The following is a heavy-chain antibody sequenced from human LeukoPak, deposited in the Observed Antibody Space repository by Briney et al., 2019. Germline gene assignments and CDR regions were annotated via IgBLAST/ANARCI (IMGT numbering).Heavy chain of an antibody. Sequence: GGSLRLSCAASGFTFNSYEMNWVRQAPGKGLEWVSYISSSGYTVHYADSVKGRFTISRDNAKNSLYLQMNSLRAEDTAVYYCARGRDGYNMYHFDYWGQGTLVTVSS. CDR3: ARGRDGYNMYHFDY. J-gene: IGHJ4*02. D-gene: IGHD5-24*01. V-gene: IGHV3-48*03. CDR2: ISSSGYTV. CDR1: GFTFNSYE.